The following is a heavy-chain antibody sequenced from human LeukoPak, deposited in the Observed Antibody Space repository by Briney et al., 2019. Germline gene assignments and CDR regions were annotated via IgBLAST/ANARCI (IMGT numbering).Heavy chain of an antibody. D-gene: IGHD3-10*01. Sequence: HPGGSLRLSCAASGFTFSSYAMHWVRQAPGKGLEWVAVISYDGSNKYYADSVKGRFTISRDNSKNTLYLQMNSLRAEDTAVYYCARECWFGELTDYWGQGTLVTVSS. J-gene: IGHJ4*02. V-gene: IGHV3-30*04. CDR3: ARECWFGELTDY. CDR1: GFTFSSYA. CDR2: ISYDGSNK.